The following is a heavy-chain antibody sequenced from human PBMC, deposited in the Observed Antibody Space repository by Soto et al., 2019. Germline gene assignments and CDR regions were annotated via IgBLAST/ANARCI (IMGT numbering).Heavy chain of an antibody. J-gene: IGHJ4*02. V-gene: IGHV3-23*01. CDR2: ISGSGGST. CDR3: AKEWVVVVPAARPFDY. D-gene: IGHD2-2*02. Sequence: GGSLRLSCAASGFTFSSYAMSWVRQAPGKGLEWVSAISGSGGSTYYADSVKGRFTISRDNSKNTLYLQMNSLRAEDTAVYYCAKEWVVVVPAARPFDYWGQGTLVTVSS. CDR1: GFTFSSYA.